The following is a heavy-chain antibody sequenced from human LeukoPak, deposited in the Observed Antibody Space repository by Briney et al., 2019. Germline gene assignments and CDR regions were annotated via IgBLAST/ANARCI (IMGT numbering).Heavy chain of an antibody. V-gene: IGHV3-11*04. Sequence: GGSLRLSCAASGFTSSDYYMSWIRQAPGKGLEWVSYISSSGSTIYYADSVKGRFTISRDNAKNSLYLQMNSLRAENTAVYYCARIDYYGSGSYWGHDYWGQGTLVTVSA. CDR3: ARIDYYGSGSYWGHDY. J-gene: IGHJ4*02. CDR1: GFTSSDYY. CDR2: ISSSGSTI. D-gene: IGHD3-10*01.